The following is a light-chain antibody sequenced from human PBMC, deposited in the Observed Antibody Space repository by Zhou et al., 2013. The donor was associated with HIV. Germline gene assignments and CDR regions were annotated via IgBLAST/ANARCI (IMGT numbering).Light chain of an antibody. CDR2: RVS. CDR3: MQALQTPPT. CDR1: QSLVHSNGNTY. V-gene: IGKV2-30*02. Sequence: DVVMTQSPLSLPVTLGQPASISCRSSQSLVHSNGNTYLTWFQQRPGQSPRRLIYRVSNRDSGVPDRFSGSGSGTDFTLKISRVEAEDVGVYYCMQALQTPPTFGPGTKVDIK. J-gene: IGKJ3*01.